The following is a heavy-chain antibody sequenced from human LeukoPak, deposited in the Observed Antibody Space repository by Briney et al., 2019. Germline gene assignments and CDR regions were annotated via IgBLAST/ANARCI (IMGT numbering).Heavy chain of an antibody. CDR1: GGSISSSSYY. CDR3: ARVQWLVLLYFDH. CDR2: IYYSGST. V-gene: IGHV4-39*01. J-gene: IGHJ4*02. D-gene: IGHD6-19*01. Sequence: SETLSLTCTVSGGSISSSSYYWGWIRQPPGKGLEWIGSIYYSGSTYYNPSLKSRVTISVDTSKNQFSLKLSSVTAADTAVYYCARVQWLVLLYFDHSGQGTLVTVSS.